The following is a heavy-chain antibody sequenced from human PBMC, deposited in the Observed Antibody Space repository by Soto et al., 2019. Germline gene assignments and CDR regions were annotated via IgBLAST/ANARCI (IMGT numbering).Heavy chain of an antibody. Sequence: SQTLELTCAISGDSVWRKSYDWNWIRQAPSRGLEWLGRKYCRSKLSTDYAVSLRGRITVSPDSSKNQCSLRLTSLTPEDTAVYYCARALAGSYDSWGKETLVTSP. D-gene: IGHD3-10*01. CDR3: ARALAGSYDS. V-gene: IGHV6-1*01. CDR1: GDSVWRKSYD. CDR2: KYCRSKLST. J-gene: IGHJ5*02.